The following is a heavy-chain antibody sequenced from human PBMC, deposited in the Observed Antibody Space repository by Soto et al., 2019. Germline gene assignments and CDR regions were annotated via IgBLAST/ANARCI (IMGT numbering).Heavy chain of an antibody. CDR1: GYTFTSYY. CDR3: ARVPYCGGDCYPHFDC. Sequence: ASVKVSCKASGYTFTSYYMHWVRQAPGQGLEWMGIINPSGGSTSYAQKFQGRVTMTRDTSTSTVYMELSSLRSEDTAVYYCARVPYCGGDCYPHFDCWGQGTMVTVSS. V-gene: IGHV1-46*01. J-gene: IGHJ4*02. CDR2: INPSGGST. D-gene: IGHD2-21*02.